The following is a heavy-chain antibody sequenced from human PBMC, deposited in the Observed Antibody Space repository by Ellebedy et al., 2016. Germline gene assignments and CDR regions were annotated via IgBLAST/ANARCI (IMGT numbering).Heavy chain of an antibody. CDR1: GFTFNTYD. J-gene: IGHJ3*02. CDR3: AKSRHSAAYCGGACYYDDAFDM. V-gene: IGHV3-23*01. D-gene: IGHD2-21*02. Sequence: GESLKISXAASGFTFNTYDMSWVRQAPGKGLEWVSIIRGSTSGTSYADSVKGRFTISRDNSKNTLYLQMNSLRAEDTAVYYCAKSRHSAAYCGGACYYDDAFDMWGQGTMVTVSS. CDR2: IRGSTSGT.